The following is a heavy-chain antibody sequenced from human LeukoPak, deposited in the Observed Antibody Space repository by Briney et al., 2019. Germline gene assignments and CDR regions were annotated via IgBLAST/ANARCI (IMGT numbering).Heavy chain of an antibody. CDR3: ARTTVGGYTYGYFYYYYMDV. CDR1: GGSISSYY. V-gene: IGHV4-59*01. CDR2: IYYSGST. D-gene: IGHD5-18*01. Sequence: SSETLSLTCTVSGGSISSYYWSWIRQPPGKGLEWIGYIYYSGSTNYNPSLKSRVTISVDTSKNQFSLKLTSVTAADTAVYYCARTTVGGYTYGYFYYYYMDVWGKGTTVTISS. J-gene: IGHJ6*03.